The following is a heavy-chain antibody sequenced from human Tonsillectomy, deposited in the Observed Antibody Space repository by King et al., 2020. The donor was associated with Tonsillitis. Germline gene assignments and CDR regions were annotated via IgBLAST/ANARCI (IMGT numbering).Heavy chain of an antibody. D-gene: IGHD6-19*01. J-gene: IGHJ4*02. CDR3: ARDDGRIGVPDRRFDS. V-gene: IGHV3-48*03. CDR2: IDNTGTFR. Sequence: VQLVESGGGLVQPGGSLRLSCAASGFTFSKYEMNWVRQAPGKGLEWISYIDNTGTFRYYAESVKGRFSISRDNAKNSVYLQMDSLRAEDTALYYCARDDGRIGVPDRRFDSWGQGALVTVSS. CDR1: GFTFSKYE.